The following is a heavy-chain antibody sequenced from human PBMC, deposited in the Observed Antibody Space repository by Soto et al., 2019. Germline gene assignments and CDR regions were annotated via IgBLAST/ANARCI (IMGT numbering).Heavy chain of an antibody. J-gene: IGHJ6*02. CDR2: INHSGST. D-gene: IGHD3-10*01. CDR1: GGSFSGYY. CDR3: ARWGYYGGYYYGMDV. V-gene: IGHV4-34*01. Sequence: SETLSLTCAVYGGSFSGYYWSWIRQPPGKGLEWIGEINHSGSTNYNPSLKSRVTISVDTSKNQFSLKLSSVTAADTAVYYCARWGYYGGYYYGMDVWGQGTTVT.